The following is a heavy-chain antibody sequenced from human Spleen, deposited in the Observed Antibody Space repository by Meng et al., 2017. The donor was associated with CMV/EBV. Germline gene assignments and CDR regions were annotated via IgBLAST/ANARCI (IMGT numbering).Heavy chain of an antibody. Sequence: GESLKISCAASGFTFSSYSMNWVRQAPGKGLEWVSSISSSSSYIYYADSVKGRFTISRDNAKNSLYLQMNSLRAEDTVVYYCARSLQQLVHFDYWGQGTLVTVSS. J-gene: IGHJ4*02. CDR3: ARSLQQLVHFDY. D-gene: IGHD6-13*01. CDR1: GFTFSSYS. V-gene: IGHV3-21*01. CDR2: ISSSSSYI.